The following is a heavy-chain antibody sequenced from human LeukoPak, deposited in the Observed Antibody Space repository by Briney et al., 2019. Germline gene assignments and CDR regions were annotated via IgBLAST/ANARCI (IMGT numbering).Heavy chain of an antibody. CDR3: ARTSRDGYNWDFDY. CDR2: IIPIFGIA. V-gene: IGHV1-69*10. D-gene: IGHD5-24*01. J-gene: IGHJ4*02. CDR1: GGTFSSYA. Sequence: ASVKVSCKASGGTFSSYAISWVRQAPGQGLEWMGGIIPIFGIANYAQKFQGRVTITADKSTSTAYMELSSLRSEDTAVYYCARTSRDGYNWDFDYWGQGTLVTVSS.